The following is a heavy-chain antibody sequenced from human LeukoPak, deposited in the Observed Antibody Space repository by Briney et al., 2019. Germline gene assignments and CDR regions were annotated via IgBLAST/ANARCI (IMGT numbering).Heavy chain of an antibody. CDR1: GFTFSSYA. Sequence: PGGSLRLSCAASGFTFSSYAMSWVRQVPGKGLEWVSAISGSGGSTYYADSVKGRFTISRDISKNTLYLQMNSLRAEDTAVYYCARESTPRGIRSPTDYWGQGTLVTVSS. CDR3: ARESTPRGIRSPTDY. D-gene: IGHD3-10*01. CDR2: ISGSGGST. J-gene: IGHJ4*02. V-gene: IGHV3-23*01.